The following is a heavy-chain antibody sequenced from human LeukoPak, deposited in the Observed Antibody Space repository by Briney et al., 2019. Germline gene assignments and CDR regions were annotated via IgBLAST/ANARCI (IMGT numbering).Heavy chain of an antibody. D-gene: IGHD2-21*01. CDR2: LFHNGPS. Sequence: SETLSLTCGVSGVSISDGYYWGWIRQPPGKGLEWIGSLFHNGPSYYNPSLKSRVIITMDTSKNQFFLKLTSVTAADTAVYFCAGLWFENWIDPWGQGALVTVS. CDR3: AGLWFENWIDP. CDR1: GVSISDGYY. V-gene: IGHV4-38-2*01. J-gene: IGHJ5*02.